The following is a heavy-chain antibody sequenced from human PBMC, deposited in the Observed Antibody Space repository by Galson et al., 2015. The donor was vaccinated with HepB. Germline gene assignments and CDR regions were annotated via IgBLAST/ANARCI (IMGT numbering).Heavy chain of an antibody. D-gene: IGHD6-19*01. CDR2: IWYDGSNK. Sequence: SLRLSCAASGFTLSSYGMHWVRQAPGKGLEWVAVIWYDGSNKYYADSVKGRFTISRDNSKNTLYLQMNSLRAEDTAVYYCARDLPVAGTYYYYGMDVWGQGTTVTVSS. CDR3: ARDLPVAGTYYYYGMDV. CDR1: GFTLSSYG. V-gene: IGHV3-33*08. J-gene: IGHJ6*02.